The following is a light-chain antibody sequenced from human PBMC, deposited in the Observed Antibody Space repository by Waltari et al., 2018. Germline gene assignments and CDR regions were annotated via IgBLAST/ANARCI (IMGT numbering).Light chain of an antibody. CDR3: YSRDSSGNHYV. CDR1: SLRSFY. J-gene: IGLJ1*01. V-gene: IGLV3-19*01. CDR2: SKE. Sequence: SSELTQDPAVSVALGQTVSITCQGDSLRSFYASWYQQKPGQAPVLAIYSKEKRPSGCPDRFSGPTSGDTASLTVTGAQAEDEADYDCYSRDSSGNHYVFGIVTKVTVL.